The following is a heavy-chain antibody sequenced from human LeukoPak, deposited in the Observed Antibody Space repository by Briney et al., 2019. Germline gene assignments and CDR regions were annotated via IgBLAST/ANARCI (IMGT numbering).Heavy chain of an antibody. D-gene: IGHD2-15*01. CDR3: ARDPGVGGGSREWWFDS. CDR2: ISYDGSNK. CDR1: GFTFSSYA. V-gene: IGHV3-30-3*01. Sequence: GRSLRLSCAASGFTFSSYAMHWVRQAPGKGLEWVAVISYDGSNKHYADSVKGRFTISRDNSKNTLHLQMNSLGGDDTAVYHCARDPGVGGGSREWWFDSWGQGTLVTVSS. J-gene: IGHJ5*01.